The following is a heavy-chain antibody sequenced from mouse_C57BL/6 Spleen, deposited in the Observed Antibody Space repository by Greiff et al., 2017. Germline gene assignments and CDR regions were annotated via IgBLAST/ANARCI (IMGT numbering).Heavy chain of an antibody. CDR3: ARSISSYYYGSSPFAY. D-gene: IGHD1-1*01. CDR2: IRNKANGYTT. Sequence: EVKVVESGGGLVQPGGSLSLSCAASGFTFTDYYMSWVRQPPGKALEWLGFIRNKANGYTTEYSASVKGRFTISRDNSQSILYLQMNALRAEDSATYYCARSISSYYYGSSPFAYWGQGTLVTVSA. V-gene: IGHV7-3*01. CDR1: GFTFTDYY. J-gene: IGHJ3*01.